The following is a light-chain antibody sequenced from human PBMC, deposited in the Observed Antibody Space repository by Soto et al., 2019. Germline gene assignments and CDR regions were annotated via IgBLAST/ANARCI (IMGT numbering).Light chain of an antibody. CDR3: ASWDDSLNGWV. V-gene: IGLV1-44*01. Sequence: QPVLTQPPSASGAPGQRVTISCSGSTSNIGTDTVNWYLQVPGAAPELLIYGNTQRPSGVPDRFSASKSATSASLAISGLQSKDEGNFFCASWDDSLNGWVFGGGTQLTVL. CDR2: GNT. J-gene: IGLJ3*02. CDR1: TSNIGTDT.